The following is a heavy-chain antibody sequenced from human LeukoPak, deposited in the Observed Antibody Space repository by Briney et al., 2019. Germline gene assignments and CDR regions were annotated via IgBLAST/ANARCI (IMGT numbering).Heavy chain of an antibody. D-gene: IGHD3-22*01. CDR1: GYTFSGYY. CDR2: INPNSGGT. Sequence: ASMKVSCKASGYTFSGYYMHWVRQAPGQGLEWMGWINPNSGGTNYAQKFQGRVTMTRDTSISTACMELSRLRSDDTAVYYCARLVTMIVGRFDYWGQGTLVTVSS. CDR3: ARLVTMIVGRFDY. J-gene: IGHJ4*02. V-gene: IGHV1-2*02.